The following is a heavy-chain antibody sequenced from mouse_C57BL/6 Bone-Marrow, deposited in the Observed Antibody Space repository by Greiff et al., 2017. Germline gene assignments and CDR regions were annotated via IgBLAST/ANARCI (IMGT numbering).Heavy chain of an antibody. CDR3: ARGDYWLFDY. V-gene: IGHV1-18*01. Sequence: VQLKQSGPELVKPGASVKIPCKASGYTFTDYNMDWVKQSHGKSLEWIGDINPNNGGTIYNQKFKGKATLTVDKSSSTAYMELRSLTSEDTAVYYCARGDYWLFDYWGQGTTLTVSS. J-gene: IGHJ2*01. D-gene: IGHD2-14*01. CDR1: GYTFTDYN. CDR2: INPNNGGT.